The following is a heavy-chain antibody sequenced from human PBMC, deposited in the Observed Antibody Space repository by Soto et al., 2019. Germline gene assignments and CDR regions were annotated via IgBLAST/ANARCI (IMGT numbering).Heavy chain of an antibody. CDR2: VYHTGST. V-gene: IGHV4-4*02. CDR3: AGGGRYYYYFDY. J-gene: IGHJ4*02. CDR1: GDSITNPNW. Sequence: SETLSLTCSVSGDSITNPNWWSWVRQSPGKGLEWIGEVYHTGSTNYSPSLKSRVTISVDTSKNQFSLKLSSVTAADTAVYFCAGGGRYYYYFDYWGQGTLVTVSS. D-gene: IGHD3-16*01.